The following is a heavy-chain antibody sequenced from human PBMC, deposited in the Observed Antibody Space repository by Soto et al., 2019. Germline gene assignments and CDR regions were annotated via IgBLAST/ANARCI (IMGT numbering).Heavy chain of an antibody. Sequence: PSETLSLTCTVSGGSISSSSYYWGWIRQPPGKGLEWIGSIYYSGSTYYNPSLKSRVTISVDTSKNQFSLKLSSVTAADTAVYYCARHCPSAKQWLVPYFDYWGQGTLVTVSS. CDR1: GGSISSSSYY. V-gene: IGHV4-39*01. D-gene: IGHD6-19*01. J-gene: IGHJ4*02. CDR3: ARHCPSAKQWLVPYFDY. CDR2: IYYSGST.